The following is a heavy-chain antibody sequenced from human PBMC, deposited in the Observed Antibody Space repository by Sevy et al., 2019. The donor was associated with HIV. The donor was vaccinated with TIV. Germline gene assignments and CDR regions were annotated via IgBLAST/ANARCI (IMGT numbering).Heavy chain of an antibody. CDR3: ARVSPPYDFWSGYYPVVEYYYYYMDV. J-gene: IGHJ6*03. CDR2: INSDGSST. Sequence: GGSLRLSCAASGFTFSSYWMHWVRQAPGKGLVWVSRINSDGSSTSYADSVKGRFTISRDNAKNTLYLQMNSLRAEDTAVYYCARVSPPYDFWSGYYPVVEYYYYYMDVWGKGTTVTVS. D-gene: IGHD3-3*01. CDR1: GFTFSSYW. V-gene: IGHV3-74*01.